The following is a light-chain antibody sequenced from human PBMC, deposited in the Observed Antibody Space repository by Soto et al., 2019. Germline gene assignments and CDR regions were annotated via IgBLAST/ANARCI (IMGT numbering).Light chain of an antibody. Sequence: QSVLTQPPSASGTPGQRVTSSGSGSSSNVGRNTVNWYQQLPGTAPKLLIYSNNQRPSGVPDRFSGSKSGTSASLAISGLQSEDEADYYCAAWDDSLNAVVFGGGTKVTVL. CDR2: SNN. J-gene: IGLJ2*01. CDR3: AAWDDSLNAVV. V-gene: IGLV1-44*01. CDR1: SSNVGRNT.